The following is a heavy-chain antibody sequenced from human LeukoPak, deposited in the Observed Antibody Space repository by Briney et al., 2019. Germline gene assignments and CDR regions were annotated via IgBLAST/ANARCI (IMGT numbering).Heavy chain of an antibody. Sequence: SETLSLTCTVSGDSVSSYYWSWIRQPAGKGLEWIGRIYTSGSTNYNPSLKSRVTMSVDTSKNQFSLKLGSVTAADTAVYYCARDRLMAAAGIKQNWFDPWGQGTLVTVSS. V-gene: IGHV4-4*07. CDR3: ARDRLMAAAGIKQNWFDP. CDR1: GDSVSSYY. J-gene: IGHJ5*02. CDR2: IYTSGST. D-gene: IGHD6-13*01.